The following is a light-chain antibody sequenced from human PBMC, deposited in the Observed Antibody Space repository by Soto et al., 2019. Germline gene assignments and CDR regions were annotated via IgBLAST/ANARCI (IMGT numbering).Light chain of an antibody. Sequence: DIQMTQSPSTLSASVGAGVTINCRASQSISSWLAWYQQNPGKAPKLLIYDASSLESGVPSRFSGSGSGTEFTLTISSLQPDDFATYYCQQYNSYWTFGQGTKVDIK. V-gene: IGKV1-5*01. CDR3: QQYNSYWT. J-gene: IGKJ1*01. CDR2: DAS. CDR1: QSISSW.